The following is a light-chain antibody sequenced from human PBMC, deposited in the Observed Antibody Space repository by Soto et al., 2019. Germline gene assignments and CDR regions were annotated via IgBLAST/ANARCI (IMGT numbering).Light chain of an antibody. Sequence: QSVLTQPASVSGSPGQSITISCTGTSSDVGSYNPVSWYQQHPGKAPKLMIYEGSKRPSGVSNRYSGSKSGNTASLTISGLQAEDEADYYCCSYASSTTPYVFGNVTKNTVL. CDR1: SSDVGSYNP. J-gene: IGLJ1*01. CDR2: EGS. V-gene: IGLV2-23*01. CDR3: CSYASSTTPYV.